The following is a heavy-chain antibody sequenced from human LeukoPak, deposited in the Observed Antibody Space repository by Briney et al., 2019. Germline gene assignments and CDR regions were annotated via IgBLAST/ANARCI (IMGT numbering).Heavy chain of an antibody. CDR3: ARAPGSGWYERYVPDY. J-gene: IGHJ4*02. CDR1: GGTFSSYA. V-gene: IGHV1-69*05. CDR2: IIPIFGTA. D-gene: IGHD6-19*01. Sequence: ASVKVSCKASGGTFSSYAISWVRQAPGQGLEWMGGIIPIFGTANYAQKFQGRVTLTRDSSTSTVYMELSSLRFEDTAVYFCARAPGSGWYERYVPDYWGQGTLVTVSS.